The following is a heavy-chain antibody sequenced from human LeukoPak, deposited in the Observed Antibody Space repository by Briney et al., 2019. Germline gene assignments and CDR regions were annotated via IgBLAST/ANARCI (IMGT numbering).Heavy chain of an antibody. Sequence: GGSLRLSCAPSGFTFSSYAMSWVRQAPGKGLEWVSAISGSGDRTYYTDSVKGRFTISRDNAKNSLYLQMNSLRAEDTAVYYCARGSYSSSFDYWGQGTLVTVAS. V-gene: IGHV3-23*01. J-gene: IGHJ4*02. CDR3: ARGSYSSSFDY. CDR2: ISGSGDRT. D-gene: IGHD6-13*01. CDR1: GFTFSSYA.